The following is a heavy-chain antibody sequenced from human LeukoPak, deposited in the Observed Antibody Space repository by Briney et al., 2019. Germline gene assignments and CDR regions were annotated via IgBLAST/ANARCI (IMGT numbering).Heavy chain of an antibody. J-gene: IGHJ6*03. CDR3: ARDRGAGYCSSTSCSRKGVMDV. CDR1: GGSISSYY. CDR2: IYYSGST. Sequence: SETLSLTCTVSGGSISSYYWSWIRQPPGKGLEWIGYIYYSGSTNYNPSLKSRVTISVDTSKNQFSLKLSSVTAADTAVYYCARDRGAGYCSSTSCSRKGVMDVWGKGTTVTISS. D-gene: IGHD2-2*01. V-gene: IGHV4-59*01.